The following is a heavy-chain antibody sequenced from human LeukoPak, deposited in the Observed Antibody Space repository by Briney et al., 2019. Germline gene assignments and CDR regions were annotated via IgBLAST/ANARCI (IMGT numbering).Heavy chain of an antibody. D-gene: IGHD3-10*01. CDR3: ARDGRGAEVDF. V-gene: IGHV4-38-2*02. J-gene: IGHJ4*02. CDR2: IYHSGST. Sequence: SETLSLTCAVSGYSISSGYYWGWIRQPPGKGLGWIGSIYHSGSTYYNPSLKSRVTISVDTSKNQFSLKLSSVTAADTAVYYCARDGRGAEVDFWGQGTLVTVSS. CDR1: GYSISSGYY.